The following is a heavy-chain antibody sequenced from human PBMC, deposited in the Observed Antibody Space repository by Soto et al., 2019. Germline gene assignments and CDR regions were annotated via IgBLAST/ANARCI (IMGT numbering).Heavy chain of an antibody. V-gene: IGHV4-30-4*01. D-gene: IGHD3-9*01. CDR3: ARLQPTYYDILTGYYSNWFDP. CDR1: GGSISSGDYY. Sequence: TSETLSLTCTVSGGSISSGDYYWSWIRQPPGKGLEWIGYIYYSGSTYYNPSLKSRVTISVDTSKNQFSLKLSSVTAADTAVYYCARLQPTYYDILTGYYSNWFDPWGQGTLVTV. J-gene: IGHJ5*02. CDR2: IYYSGST.